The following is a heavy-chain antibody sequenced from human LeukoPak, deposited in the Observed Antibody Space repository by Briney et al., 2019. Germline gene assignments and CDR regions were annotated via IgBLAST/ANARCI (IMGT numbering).Heavy chain of an antibody. CDR3: ARAGITGSPRPIAY. D-gene: IGHD1-20*01. Sequence: SETLSLTCTISDDSISNNRYFWAWIRQPPGKGLEWIGSINYSGRTYYNPSLKSRLTMSVDTAKRQFSLKLISVTAADTALYYCARAGITGSPRPIAYWGQGTLVTVSS. CDR2: INYSGRT. CDR1: DDSISNNRYF. J-gene: IGHJ4*02. V-gene: IGHV4-39*07.